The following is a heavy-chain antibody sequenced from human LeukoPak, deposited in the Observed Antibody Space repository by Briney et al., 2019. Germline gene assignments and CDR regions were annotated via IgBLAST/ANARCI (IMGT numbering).Heavy chain of an antibody. Sequence: GGSLRLSCAASGFTFSSYGMHWVRQAPGKGLEWVAVISYDGSNKYYADSVKGRFTISRDNSKDTLYLQMNSLRAEDTAVNYCAKGVVELLWFGELSHDAFDIWGQGTMVTVSS. CDR3: AKGVVELLWFGELSHDAFDI. CDR1: GFTFSSYG. D-gene: IGHD3-10*01. J-gene: IGHJ3*02. CDR2: ISYDGSNK. V-gene: IGHV3-30*18.